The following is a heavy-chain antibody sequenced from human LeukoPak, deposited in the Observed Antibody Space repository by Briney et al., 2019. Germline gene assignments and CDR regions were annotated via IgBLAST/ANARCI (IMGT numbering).Heavy chain of an antibody. CDR1: GFTFSGYW. V-gene: IGHV3-7*05. CDR2: IKQDGSEK. D-gene: IGHD5-24*01. Sequence: PGGSLRLSCAASGFTFSGYWMTWVRQAPGKGLEWVANIKQDGSEKYYVDSVKGRFTMSRDNAKNSLYPQMNSLRAEDTAVYYYARNRDGYKSLEFDYWGQGTLVTVSS. J-gene: IGHJ4*02. CDR3: ARNRDGYKSLEFDY.